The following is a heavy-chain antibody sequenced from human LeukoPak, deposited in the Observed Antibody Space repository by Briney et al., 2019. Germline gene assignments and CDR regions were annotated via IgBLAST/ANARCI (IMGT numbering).Heavy chain of an antibody. Sequence: GGSLRLSCAASGFTFSSYPMSWVRQAPGKGLEWVSAICSGGGSTWYADSVKGRFTISRDNSKNTLYVQMNSLRAEDTAVYYCAKDKGYFWGSYRHYYFDQWGQGTLVTVSS. CDR3: AKDKGYFWGSYRHYYFDQ. CDR2: ICSGGGST. J-gene: IGHJ4*02. V-gene: IGHV3-23*01. CDR1: GFTFSSYP. D-gene: IGHD3-16*02.